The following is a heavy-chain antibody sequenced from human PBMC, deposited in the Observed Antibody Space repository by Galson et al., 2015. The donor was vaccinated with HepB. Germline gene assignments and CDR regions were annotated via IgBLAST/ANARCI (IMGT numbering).Heavy chain of an antibody. V-gene: IGHV3-11*06. CDR3: ARDRGNIAAAGTDYYYYYGMDV. D-gene: IGHD6-13*01. CDR1: GFTFSDYY. CDR2: ISSSSSYT. J-gene: IGHJ6*02. Sequence: SLRLSCAASGFTFSDYYMSWIRTAPGKGLEWVSYISSSSSYTNYADSVKGRFTISRDNAKNSLYLQMNSLRAEDTAVYYCARDRGNIAAAGTDYYYYYGMDVWGQGTTVTVSS.